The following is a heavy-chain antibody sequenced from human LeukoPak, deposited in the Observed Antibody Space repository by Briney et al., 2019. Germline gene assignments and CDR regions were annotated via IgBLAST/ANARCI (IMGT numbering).Heavy chain of an antibody. D-gene: IGHD3-22*01. Sequence: PGRSLRLSCAASGFTFSSYGTHWVRQAPGKGLEWVAVIWYDGSNKYYADSVKGRFTISRDNSKNTPYLQMNSLRAEDTAVYYCARPYDSSGYYYFDYWGQGTLVTVSS. CDR3: ARPYDSSGYYYFDY. CDR2: IWYDGSNK. J-gene: IGHJ4*02. V-gene: IGHV3-33*01. CDR1: GFTFSSYG.